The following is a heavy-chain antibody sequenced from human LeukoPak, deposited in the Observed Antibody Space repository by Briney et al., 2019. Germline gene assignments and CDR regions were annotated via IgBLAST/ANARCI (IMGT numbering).Heavy chain of an antibody. V-gene: IGHV1-69*01. D-gene: IGHD4-23*01. Sequence: SVKVSCKASGGTFSSYAISWVRQAPGQGLEWMGGIIPIFGTANYAQKFQGRVTITADESTSTAYMELSSLRSEDTAVYYCARDFGLYGGNSAFDYWGQGTLVTVSS. J-gene: IGHJ4*02. CDR3: ARDFGLYGGNSAFDY. CDR2: IIPIFGTA. CDR1: GGTFSSYA.